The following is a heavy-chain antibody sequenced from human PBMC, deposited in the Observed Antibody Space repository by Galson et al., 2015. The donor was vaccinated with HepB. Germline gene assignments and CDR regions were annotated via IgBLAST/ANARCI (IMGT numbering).Heavy chain of an antibody. D-gene: IGHD3-3*01. J-gene: IGHJ4*02. V-gene: IGHV3-7*01. CDR1: GFTFSSYW. CDR3: ARDKFFRGEVSPPPLY. Sequence: SLRLSCAASGFTFSSYWMSWVRQAPGKGLEWVANIKQYGSEKYYVDSVKGRFTISRDNAKNSLYLQMNSLRAEDTAVYYCARDKFFRGEVSPPPLYWGQGTLVTVSS. CDR2: IKQYGSEK.